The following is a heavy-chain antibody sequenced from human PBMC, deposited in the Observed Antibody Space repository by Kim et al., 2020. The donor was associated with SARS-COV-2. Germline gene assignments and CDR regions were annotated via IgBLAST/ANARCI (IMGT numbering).Heavy chain of an antibody. CDR2: IRSKANSYAT. V-gene: IGHV3-73*01. CDR3: ASHDYGDY. J-gene: IGHJ4*02. Sequence: GGSLRLSCAASGFTFSDSAMHWVRQASGKGLEWVGRIRSKANSYATAYVASVKGRFTISRDDSKNTAYLQMNSLKTEDTAVYYCASHDYGDYWGQGTLVTVSS. CDR1: GFTFSDSA.